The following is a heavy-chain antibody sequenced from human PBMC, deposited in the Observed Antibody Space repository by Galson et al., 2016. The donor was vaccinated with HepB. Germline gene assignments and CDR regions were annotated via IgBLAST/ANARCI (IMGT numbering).Heavy chain of an antibody. CDR1: GFTYRRYD. CDR3: AGSWT. CDR2: ISGRGDKI. V-gene: IGHV3-23*01. D-gene: IGHD3-3*01. J-gene: IGHJ5*02. Sequence: SLRLSCAASGFTYRRYDMSWLRQAPGKGLEWLADISGRGDKIVYADSVRGRFTISRDNSKNTVFLQMDSLRVGDTDLYYCAGSWTWGQGALVTVSS.